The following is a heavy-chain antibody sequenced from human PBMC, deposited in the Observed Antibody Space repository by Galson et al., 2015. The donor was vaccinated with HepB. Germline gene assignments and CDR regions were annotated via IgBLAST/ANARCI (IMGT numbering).Heavy chain of an antibody. D-gene: IGHD2-2*01. J-gene: IGHJ5*02. Sequence: SVKVSCKASGGTFSSYAISWVRQAPGQGLEWMGGIIPIFGTANYAQKFQGRVTITADESTSTAYMELSSLRSEDTAVYYCARGGDIVVVPAATYNWLDPWGQGTLVTVSS. CDR3: ARGGDIVVVPAATYNWLDP. V-gene: IGHV1-69*13. CDR1: GGTFSSYA. CDR2: IIPIFGTA.